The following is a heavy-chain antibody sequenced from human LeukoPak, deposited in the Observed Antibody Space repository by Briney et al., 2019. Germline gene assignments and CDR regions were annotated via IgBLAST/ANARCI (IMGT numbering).Heavy chain of an antibody. V-gene: IGHV4-4*07. CDR1: GGCISSDY. J-gene: IGHJ6*03. Sequence: SETLSLTCAASGGCISSDYWSWIRQPAGKGLEWIGRIYTSGSTNYNPSLKSRVTMSVDTSKNQFSLKLSSVTAADTAVYYCARESSGSYYNPQGYMDVWGKGTTVTVSS. D-gene: IGHD3-10*01. CDR2: IYTSGST. CDR3: ARESSGSYYNPQGYMDV.